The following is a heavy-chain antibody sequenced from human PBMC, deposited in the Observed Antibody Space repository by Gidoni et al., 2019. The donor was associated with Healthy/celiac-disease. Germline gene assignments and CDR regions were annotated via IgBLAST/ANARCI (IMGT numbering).Heavy chain of an antibody. J-gene: IGHJ3*02. V-gene: IGHV4-31*03. CDR1: GGPISSGGYY. CDR3: ARSTMSGAFDI. D-gene: IGHD3-3*01. CDR2: LYYCGST. Sequence: QVQLQVSGPRLVQPSQTLSLTCTVSGGPISSGGYYCSRIRQHPGKGLEWIGYLYYCGSTYYNPSLKSRVTISVDTSKNQFSLKLSSVTAADTAVYYCARSTMSGAFDIWGQGTMVTVSS.